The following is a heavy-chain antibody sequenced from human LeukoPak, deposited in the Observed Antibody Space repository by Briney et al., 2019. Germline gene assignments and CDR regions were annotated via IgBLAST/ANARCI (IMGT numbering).Heavy chain of an antibody. D-gene: IGHD6-19*01. J-gene: IGHJ4*02. V-gene: IGHV1-18*01. CDR3: ATHSSGENPFDY. CDR2: ISAYNGNT. CDR1: GYTFTSYG. Sequence: ASVKVSCKASGYTFTSYGISWVRQAPGQGLEWMGWISAYNGNTNYAQKLQGRVTMTTDTSTSTAYMELRSLRSDDTAVYYCATHSSGENPFDYWGQGTLVTVSS.